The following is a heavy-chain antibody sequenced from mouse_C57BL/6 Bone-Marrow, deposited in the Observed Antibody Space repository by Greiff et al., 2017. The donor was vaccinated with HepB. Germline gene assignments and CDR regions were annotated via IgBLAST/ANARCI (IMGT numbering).Heavy chain of an antibody. CDR2: IDPSDSYT. CDR3: ARHYYYGSAYFDY. Sequence: VQLQQPGAELVKPGASVKLSCKASGYTFTSYWMQWVKQRPGQGLEWIGEIDPSDSYTNYNQKFKGKATLTVDTSSSTAYMQLSSLTSEDSAVYYCARHYYYGSAYFDYWGQGTTLTVSS. D-gene: IGHD1-1*01. V-gene: IGHV1-50*01. CDR1: GYTFTSYW. J-gene: IGHJ2*01.